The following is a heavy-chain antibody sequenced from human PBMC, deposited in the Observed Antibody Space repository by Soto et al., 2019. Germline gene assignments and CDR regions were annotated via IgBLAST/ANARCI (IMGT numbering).Heavy chain of an antibody. CDR1: GGSFSGYY. D-gene: IGHD2-15*01. CDR2: INHSGST. CDR3: ARHGLGSGYYYYYGMDV. Sequence: SETLSLTCAVYGGSFSGYYWSWIRQPPGKGLEWIGEINHSGSTNYNPSLKSRVTISVDTSKNQFSLKLSSVTAADTAVYYCARHGLGSGYYYYYGMDVWGHGTTVTVSS. V-gene: IGHV4-34*01. J-gene: IGHJ6*02.